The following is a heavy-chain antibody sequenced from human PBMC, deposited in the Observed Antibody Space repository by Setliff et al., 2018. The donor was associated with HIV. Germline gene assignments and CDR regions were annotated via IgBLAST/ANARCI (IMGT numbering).Heavy chain of an antibody. Sequence: PGGSLRLSCAASGFTFSSYAMHWVRQAPGKGLEWVAVIWFDGSKKYYTDSVKGRFTISRDNAKNSLYLQMNSLRAEDTAVYYCASSGSGSYINWFGPWGQGTLVTVSS. D-gene: IGHD3-10*01. CDR3: ASSGSGSYINWFGP. J-gene: IGHJ5*02. CDR1: GFTFSSYA. V-gene: IGHV3-33*03. CDR2: IWFDGSKK.